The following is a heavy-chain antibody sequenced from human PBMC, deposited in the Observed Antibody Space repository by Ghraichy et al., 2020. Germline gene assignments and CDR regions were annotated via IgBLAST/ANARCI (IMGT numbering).Heavy chain of an antibody. J-gene: IGHJ5*02. CDR3: ARYPIGAAGKWWFDP. CDR2: ISSSSSPI. CDR1: GFTFSSDA. D-gene: IGHD6-13*01. Sequence: GGSLRLSCAASGFTFSSDAMIWVRQAPGKGLEWVSYISSSSSPIYYADSVKGRFTISRDNAKNSLYLQMNGLRDEDTAVYYCARYPIGAAGKWWFDPWGQGTLVTVSS. V-gene: IGHV3-48*02.